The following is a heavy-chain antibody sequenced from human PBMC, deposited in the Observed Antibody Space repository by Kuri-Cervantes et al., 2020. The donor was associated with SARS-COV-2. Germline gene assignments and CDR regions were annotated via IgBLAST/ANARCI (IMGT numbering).Heavy chain of an antibody. CDR3: ARIYDSSGYYYFDY. CDR2: ISSSGSTI. Sequence: GESLQISCAASGFTFSDYYMSWIRQAPGKGLEWVSYISSSGSTIYYADSVKGRFTISRDNAKNSLYLQMNSLRAEDTAVYYCARIYDSSGYYYFDYWGQGTLVTVSS. J-gene: IGHJ4*02. CDR1: GFTFSDYY. D-gene: IGHD3-22*01. V-gene: IGHV3-11*01.